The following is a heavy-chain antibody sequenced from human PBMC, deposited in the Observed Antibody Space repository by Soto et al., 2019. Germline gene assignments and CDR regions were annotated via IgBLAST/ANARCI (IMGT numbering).Heavy chain of an antibody. V-gene: IGHV4-4*02. CDR2: IYRTGST. D-gene: IGHD1-7*01. CDR1: GGSFTSNNW. J-gene: IGHJ4*02. Sequence: LSLTCAVSGGSFTSNNWWTWVRQPPGQGLEWIGEIYRTGSTNYNPSLKSRVTISLDKSENQFSLKMTSLTAADTAVYYCASRDPGTSVDYWGQGTLVTVSS. CDR3: ASRDPGTSVDY.